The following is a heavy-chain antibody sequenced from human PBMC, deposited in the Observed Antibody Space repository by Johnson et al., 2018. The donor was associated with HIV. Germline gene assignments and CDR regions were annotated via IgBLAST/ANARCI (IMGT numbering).Heavy chain of an antibody. CDR2: ISSSGISI. CDR3: ARDSTPWGGDYVGYAFDL. D-gene: IGHD4-17*01. CDR1: GFTFSDYY. J-gene: IGHJ3*01. V-gene: IGHV3-11*04. Sequence: QVQLVESGGGLVKPGVSPRLSCAASGFTFSDYYMSWIRQAPGKGLECLSYISSSGISIYYIDSVKGRFTISRDNAKNSLYLQMSSLRAEDTAVYFCARDSTPWGGDYVGYAFDLWGQGTMVTVSS.